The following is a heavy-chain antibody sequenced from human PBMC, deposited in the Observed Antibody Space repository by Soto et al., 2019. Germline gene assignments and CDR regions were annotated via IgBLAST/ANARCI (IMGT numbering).Heavy chain of an antibody. CDR3: AREGSPADY. CDR2: ISAYNGNT. J-gene: IGHJ4*02. CDR1: GYTFTNYG. Sequence: QVQLVQSGAEVKKPGDSVKVSCKASGYTFTNYGISWVRQAPGQGLEWMGWISAYNGNTNYAQKLQGRVTMTTDTSPSTAYMELRSMRSEDTAVYYGAREGSPADYWGQGTLVTVSS. D-gene: IGHD3-10*01. V-gene: IGHV1-18*01.